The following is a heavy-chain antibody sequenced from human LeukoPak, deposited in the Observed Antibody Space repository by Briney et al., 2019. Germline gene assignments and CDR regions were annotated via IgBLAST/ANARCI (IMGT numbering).Heavy chain of an antibody. Sequence: GGSLRLSCAASGFTFSSYWMNWVRQAPGKGLVWVSRIASDGSSTTYADSVKGRFTISRDNSKNTLYLQMNSLRAEDTAVYYCARLPGYCSSNSCYKMTIPFDYWGQGTLVTVSS. D-gene: IGHD2-2*02. J-gene: IGHJ4*02. CDR3: ARLPGYCSSNSCYKMTIPFDY. V-gene: IGHV3-74*01. CDR2: IASDGSST. CDR1: GFTFSSYW.